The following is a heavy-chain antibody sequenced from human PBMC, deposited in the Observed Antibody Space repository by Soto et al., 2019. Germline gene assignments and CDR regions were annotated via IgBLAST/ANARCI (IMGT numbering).Heavy chain of an antibody. Sequence: TGGSLRLSCAASGFTFSSYGMHWVRQAPGKGLEWVAVISYDGSNKYYADSVKGRFTISRDNAKNTVYLQMNSLRAEDTAVYYCVRDDVGVGIDYWGLGTLVTVSS. D-gene: IGHD1-26*01. CDR3: VRDDVGVGIDY. CDR1: GFTFSSYG. V-gene: IGHV3-30*03. J-gene: IGHJ4*02. CDR2: ISYDGSNK.